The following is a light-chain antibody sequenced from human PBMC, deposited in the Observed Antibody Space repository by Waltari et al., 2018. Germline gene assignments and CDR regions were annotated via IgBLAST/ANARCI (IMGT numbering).Light chain of an antibody. J-gene: IGLJ2*01. CDR2: GQN. CDR3: NSRDTSGNHFVV. Sequence: SSELTQDPAVSVALGQKVTITCEGDSLRGYDASWYHQKPGQAPVPVIFGQNNRPSGIPDRFSGSTAGNTASLTITGVQAEDEADYYCNSRDTSGNHFVVFGGGTKLTVL. CDR1: SLRGYD. V-gene: IGLV3-19*01.